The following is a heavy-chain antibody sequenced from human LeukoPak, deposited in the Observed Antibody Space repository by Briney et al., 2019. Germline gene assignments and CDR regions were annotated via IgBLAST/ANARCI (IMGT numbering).Heavy chain of an antibody. D-gene: IGHD3-3*01. CDR2: ISYDGSNK. CDR3: ARVRYDFWSGYYDDY. Sequence: GGSLRLSCAASGFTFSSYAMHWVRQAPGKGLEWVAVISYDGSNKYYADSVKGRFTISRDYSKNTLYLQMNSLRAEDTAVYYCARVRYDFWSGYYDDYWGQGTLVTVSS. J-gene: IGHJ4*02. V-gene: IGHV3-30-3*01. CDR1: GFTFSSYA.